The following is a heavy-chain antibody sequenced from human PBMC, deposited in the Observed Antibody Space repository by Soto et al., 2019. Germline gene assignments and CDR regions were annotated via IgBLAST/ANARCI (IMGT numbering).Heavy chain of an antibody. CDR1: GGTFSSYA. J-gene: IGHJ4*02. Sequence: QVQLVQSGAEVKKPGSSVKVSCKASGGTFSSYAISWVRQAPGQGLEWMGGIIPIFGTANYAQKFQGRVTVTAHEATRTAYLELSWMRSEDTDVYYCGCRGGSYPWVYAVSYWGQGTMVTVSS. CDR2: IIPIFGTA. V-gene: IGHV1-69*12. CDR3: GCRGGSYPWVYAVSY. D-gene: IGHD2-15*01.